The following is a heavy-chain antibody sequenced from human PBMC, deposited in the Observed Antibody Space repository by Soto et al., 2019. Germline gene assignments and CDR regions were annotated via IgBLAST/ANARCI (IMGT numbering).Heavy chain of an antibody. CDR1: GFTFSSYA. CDR2: ISYDGSNK. J-gene: IGHJ3*02. CDR3: ARGGEAFGAFDI. V-gene: IGHV3-30-3*01. D-gene: IGHD3-10*01. Sequence: QVQLVESGGGVVQPGRSLRLSFAASGFTFSSYAMHWVRQAPGKGLEWVAVISYDGSNKYYADSVKGRFTISRDNSKNTLYLQMNSLRAEDTAVYYCARGGEAFGAFDIWGQGTMVTVSS.